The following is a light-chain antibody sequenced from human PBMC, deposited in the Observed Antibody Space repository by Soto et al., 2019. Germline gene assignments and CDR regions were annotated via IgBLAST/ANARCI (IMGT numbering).Light chain of an antibody. CDR3: QQYSNWPRT. V-gene: IGKV3-15*01. CDR2: GAS. J-gene: IGKJ1*01. CDR1: QSISNN. Sequence: EIVMTQSPATLSVSPGERATLSCRAGQSISNNLAWHQQKPGQAPRLLIYGASTRATGIPARFTGSGSGTEFTLTISSLQSEDFAVYYCQQYSNWPRTFGQGTKV.